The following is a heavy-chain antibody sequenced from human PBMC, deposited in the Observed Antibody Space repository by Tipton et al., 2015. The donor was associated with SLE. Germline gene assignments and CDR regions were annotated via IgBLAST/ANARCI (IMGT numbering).Heavy chain of an antibody. D-gene: IGHD4-17*01. V-gene: IGHV3-30-3*01. J-gene: IGHJ4*02. CDR2: ISNDGSNK. CDR1: GFTFTSYA. Sequence: RSLRLSCAASGFTFTSYAIHWVRQAPGKGLEWVAVISNDGSNKYYADSVKGRFTISRDNSKKTLYLQMYSLRPDDTAVYYCARDGGTVTHFDYWGQGTLVTVSS. CDR3: ARDGGTVTHFDY.